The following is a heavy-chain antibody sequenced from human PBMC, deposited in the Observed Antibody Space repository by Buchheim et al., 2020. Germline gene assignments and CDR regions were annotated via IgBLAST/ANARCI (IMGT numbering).Heavy chain of an antibody. CDR3: ARVKRPSGAPPRYYFDY. Sequence: EVQLVESGGGLVQPGGSLRLSCAASGFTFSSYWMSWVRQAPGKGLEWVANIKQDGSEKYYVDSVKGRFTISRDNAKKSLYLQMNSLRAEDTAVYYCARVKRPSGAPPRYYFDYWGQGTL. CDR2: IKQDGSEK. D-gene: IGHD1-26*01. CDR1: GFTFSSYW. J-gene: IGHJ4*02. V-gene: IGHV3-7*04.